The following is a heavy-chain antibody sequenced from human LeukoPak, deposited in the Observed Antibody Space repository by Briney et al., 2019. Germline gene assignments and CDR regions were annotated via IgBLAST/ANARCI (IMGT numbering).Heavy chain of an antibody. Sequence: PSETLSLTCTVSGASINNSHWSWIRQPPGKGLECVGVTYYNMNTKYNPSLKRRVTISLDTTKNQFTLNLRSVTAADTAVYYCARGSRYFDWPENFELWGRGTLVTVSS. J-gene: IGHJ2*01. V-gene: IGHV4-59*01. D-gene: IGHD3-9*01. CDR3: ARGSRYFDWPENFEL. CDR1: GASINNSH. CDR2: TYYNMNT.